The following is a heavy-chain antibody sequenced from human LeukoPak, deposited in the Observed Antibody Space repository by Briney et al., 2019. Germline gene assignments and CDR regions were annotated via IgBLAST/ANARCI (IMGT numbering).Heavy chain of an antibody. CDR3: ARHTNEGLARGIDY. V-gene: IGHV4-59*08. CDR1: GGPIGSYY. J-gene: IGHJ4*02. D-gene: IGHD1-1*01. CDR2: IDYTGST. Sequence: SETLSLTCTVSGGPIGSYYWSWVRQPPGKGLEWIGYIDYTGSTNYNPSLKSRVTISVDTSKNQFSLKLSSVTAADTAVYYCARHTNEGLARGIDYWGQGTLVTVSS.